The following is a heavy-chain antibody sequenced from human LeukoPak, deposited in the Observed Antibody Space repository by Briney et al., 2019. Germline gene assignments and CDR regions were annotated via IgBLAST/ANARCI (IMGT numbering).Heavy chain of an antibody. CDR2: INPSGGST. Sequence: ASVKVSCKASGYTFTSYYMHWVRQAPGQGLEWMGIINPSGGSTSYAQMFQGRVTMTRDMSTSTVYMELSSLRSEDTAVYYCARDRVIDSFGGNSEFDYWGHGTLVTVSS. CDR3: ARDRVIDSFGGNSEFDY. J-gene: IGHJ4*01. CDR1: GYTFTSYY. D-gene: IGHD4-23*01. V-gene: IGHV1-46*01.